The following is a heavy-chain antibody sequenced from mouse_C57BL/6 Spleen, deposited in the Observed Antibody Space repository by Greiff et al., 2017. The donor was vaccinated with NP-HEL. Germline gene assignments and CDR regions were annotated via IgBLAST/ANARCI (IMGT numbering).Heavy chain of an antibody. CDR1: GYTFTDYY. J-gene: IGHJ2*01. Sequence: EVQLQQSGPELVKPGASVKISCKASGYTFTDYYMNWVKQSHGKSLEWIGDINPNNGGTSYNQKFKGKATLTVDKSSSTAYMELRSLTSEDSAVYYCARGSGTFLDYWGQGTTLTVSS. D-gene: IGHD4-1*01. V-gene: IGHV1-26*01. CDR3: ARGSGTFLDY. CDR2: INPNNGGT.